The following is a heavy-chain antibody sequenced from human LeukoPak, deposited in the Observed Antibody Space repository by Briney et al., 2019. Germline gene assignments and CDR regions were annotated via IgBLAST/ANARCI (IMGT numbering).Heavy chain of an antibody. CDR2: FSGTSTT. Sequence: GGSLRLSCAASGFTFSSYAMSWVRQAPGKGLEWVSTFSGTSTTSYADSVKGRFTISRDNSKNTVYLQMNSLRAEDTAVYYCAKLRSGGPAAGNYWGQGTLVTVSS. V-gene: IGHV3-23*01. D-gene: IGHD6-13*01. CDR3: AKLRSGGPAAGNY. CDR1: GFTFSSYA. J-gene: IGHJ4*02.